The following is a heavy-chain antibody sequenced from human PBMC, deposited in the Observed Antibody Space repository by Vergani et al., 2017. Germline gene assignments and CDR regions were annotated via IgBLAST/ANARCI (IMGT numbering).Heavy chain of an antibody. Sequence: VQLVESGGGLVKPGGSLRLSCAASGFTFSNAWMSWVRQAPGKGLEWVAVISYDGSNKYYADSVKGRFTISRDNAKNSLYLQMNSLRAEDTAVYYCARAWAGTFDYWGQGTLVTVSS. CDR2: ISYDGSNK. CDR1: GFTFSNAW. J-gene: IGHJ4*02. CDR3: ARAWAGTFDY. D-gene: IGHD6-19*01. V-gene: IGHV3-30*07.